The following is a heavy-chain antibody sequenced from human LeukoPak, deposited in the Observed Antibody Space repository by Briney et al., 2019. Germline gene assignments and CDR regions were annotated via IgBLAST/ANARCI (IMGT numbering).Heavy chain of an antibody. CDR1: GFTFSSYA. CDR3: AKEPLPYYYDSSGYGIGY. V-gene: IGHV3-23*01. Sequence: GGSLRLSCAASGFTFSSYATSWVRQAPGKGLEWVSAISGSGGSTYYADSVKGRFTISRDNSKNTLYLQMNSLRAEDTAVYYCAKEPLPYYYDSSGYGIGYWGQGTLVTVSS. CDR2: ISGSGGST. J-gene: IGHJ4*02. D-gene: IGHD3-22*01.